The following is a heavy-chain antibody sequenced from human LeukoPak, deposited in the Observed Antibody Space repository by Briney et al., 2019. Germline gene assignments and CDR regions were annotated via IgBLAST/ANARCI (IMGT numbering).Heavy chain of an antibody. Sequence: GGSLRLSCAASGFTLSDYYMSWIRQAPGKGLEWVSYISSSRSTIYYADSVKGRFTISRDNAKNSLYLQMNSLRAEDTAVYYCARDWGYCSSTSCPLDYWGQGTLATVSS. V-gene: IGHV3-11*01. J-gene: IGHJ4*02. CDR3: ARDWGYCSSTSCPLDY. D-gene: IGHD2-2*01. CDR2: ISSSRSTI. CDR1: GFTLSDYY.